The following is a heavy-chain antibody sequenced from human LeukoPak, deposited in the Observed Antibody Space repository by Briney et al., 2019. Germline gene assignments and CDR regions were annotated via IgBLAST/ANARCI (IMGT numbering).Heavy chain of an antibody. CDR1: GFTFSSYA. CDR3: AKPIYRSGSGWIYQSLDY. J-gene: IGHJ4*02. D-gene: IGHD6-19*01. CDR2: ISGSGAST. Sequence: PGGSLRLSXAASGFTFSSYAMTWVRQAPGKGLEWVSAISGSGASTYYADSVKGRFTISRDNSKNTLYLQMNSLRAEDTAVYYCAKPIYRSGSGWIYQSLDYWGQGTLVTVSS. V-gene: IGHV3-23*01.